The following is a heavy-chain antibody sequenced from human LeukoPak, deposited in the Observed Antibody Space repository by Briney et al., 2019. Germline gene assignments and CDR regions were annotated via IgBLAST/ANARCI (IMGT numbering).Heavy chain of an antibody. J-gene: IGHJ5*02. Sequence: PSETLSLTCAVYGGSFSGYYWSWIRQPPRKGLEWIGEINHSGSTNYNPSLKSRVTISVDTSKNQFSLKLSSVTAADTAVYYCARGYGSWSYYFLPQARPRFDPWGQGTLVTVSS. CDR3: ARGYGSWSYYFLPQARPRFDP. CDR1: GGSFSGYY. V-gene: IGHV4-34*01. D-gene: IGHD3-10*01. CDR2: INHSGST.